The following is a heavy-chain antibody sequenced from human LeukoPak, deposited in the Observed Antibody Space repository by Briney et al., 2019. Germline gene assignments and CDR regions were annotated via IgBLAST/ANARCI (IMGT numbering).Heavy chain of an antibody. CDR2: IWYDGSNK. V-gene: IGHV3-33*01. Sequence: SGGSLRLSCAASGFTFSSYGMHWVRQAPGKGLEWVAVIWYDGSNKCYADSVKGRFTISRDNSKNTLYLQMNSLRAEDTAVYYCVLVYASGIYYFDYWGQGTLVTVSS. CDR1: GFTFSSYG. CDR3: VLVYASGIYYFDY. D-gene: IGHD2-8*01. J-gene: IGHJ4*02.